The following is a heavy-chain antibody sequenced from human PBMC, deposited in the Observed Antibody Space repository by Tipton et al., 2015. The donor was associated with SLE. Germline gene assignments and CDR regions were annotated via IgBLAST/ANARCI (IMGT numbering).Heavy chain of an antibody. V-gene: IGHV5-51*03. D-gene: IGHD1-26*01. J-gene: IGHJ2*01. CDR3: ARVRGGSSRYFDL. Sequence: QLVQSGAEVKKPGEPLKISCKVSGYSFSSYWMGWVRQMPGKGLEWMGIIYPADSDTTYSPSFQGQVTISVDKSIDTAYLQWSSLKASDTAMYYCARVRGGSSRYFDLWGRGTVVSVSS. CDR2: IYPADSDT. CDR1: GYSFSSYW.